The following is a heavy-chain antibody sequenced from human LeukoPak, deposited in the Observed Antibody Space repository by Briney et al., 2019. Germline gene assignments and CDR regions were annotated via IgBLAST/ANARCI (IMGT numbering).Heavy chain of an antibody. CDR2: MNPNSGNT. D-gene: IGHD3-9*01. CDR3: ARGLRYFDWLYLETYYYYGMDV. J-gene: IGHJ6*02. V-gene: IGHV1-8*01. Sequence: ASVKVSCKASGYTFTSYDINWARQATGQGLEWMGWMNPNSGNTGYAQKFQGRVTMTRNTSISTAYMELSSLRSEDPAVYYCARGLRYFDWLYLETYYYYGMDVWGQGTTVTVSS. CDR1: GYTFTSYD.